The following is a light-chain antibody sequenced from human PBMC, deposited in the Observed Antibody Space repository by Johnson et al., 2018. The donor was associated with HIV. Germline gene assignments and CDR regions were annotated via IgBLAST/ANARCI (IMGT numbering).Light chain of an antibody. CDR3: GVWDASLSPHYV. CDR2: EDN. J-gene: IGLJ1*01. Sequence: QSILTQPPSVSAAQGQRVNISCSGNSSNIENYFVSWYQQLPGAAPRLLIYEDNKRPSGIPDRFSGSKSGASATLGITGLQTGDEADYYCGVWDASLSPHYVFGTGTTVIVL. CDR1: SSNIENYF. V-gene: IGLV1-51*02.